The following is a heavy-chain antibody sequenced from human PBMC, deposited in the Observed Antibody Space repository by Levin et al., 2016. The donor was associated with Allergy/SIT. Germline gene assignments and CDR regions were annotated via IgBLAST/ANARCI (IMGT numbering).Heavy chain of an antibody. J-gene: IGHJ4*02. CDR2: IDPSDSYT. D-gene: IGHD1-26*01. CDR1: GYRFNSYW. CDR3: ARPMRTRVDDSGANPDY. V-gene: IGHV5-10-1*01. Sequence: GESLKISCKGSGYRFNSYWINWVRQMPGKGLEWLGRIDPSDSYTNYSPSFRGHVTISVDKSISTAYLRWSSLKASDSGLYYCARPMRTRVDDSGANPDYWGQGTQVSVSS.